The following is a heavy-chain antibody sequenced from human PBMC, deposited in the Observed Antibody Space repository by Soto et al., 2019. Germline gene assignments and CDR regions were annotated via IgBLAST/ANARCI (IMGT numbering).Heavy chain of an antibody. J-gene: IGHJ6*03. Sequence: QVTLKESGPVLVRPTETLTLTCTVSGFSLNNARVGVSWIRQPPGKALEWLAHILSNDGKSYSTSLKTRLSISKDTSKSQVVLTMTNMDTVDTATYYCARMLAVNYYYYYMDVWGKGTTVTVSS. CDR3: ARMLAVNYYYYYMDV. CDR2: ILSNDGK. V-gene: IGHV2-26*01. D-gene: IGHD3-10*01. CDR1: GFSLNNARVG.